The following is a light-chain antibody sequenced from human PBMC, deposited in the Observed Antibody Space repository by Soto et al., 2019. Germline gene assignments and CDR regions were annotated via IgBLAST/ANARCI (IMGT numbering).Light chain of an antibody. CDR1: SSDFGSST. Sequence: QSVLTQPPSASGTPGQGVTISCSGSSSDFGSSTVNWYQQLPGTAPRLLIYSNNQRPSGVPDRFSGSKSGTSASLAISGLQSEDEGDYYCASWDDSPNGLYVFGTGTKVT. CDR2: SNN. J-gene: IGLJ1*01. V-gene: IGLV1-44*01. CDR3: ASWDDSPNGLYV.